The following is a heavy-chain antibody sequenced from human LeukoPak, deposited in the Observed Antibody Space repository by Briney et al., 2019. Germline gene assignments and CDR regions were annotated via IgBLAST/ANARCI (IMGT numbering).Heavy chain of an antibody. CDR2: INPTSGST. D-gene: IGHD3-22*01. V-gene: IGHV1-46*01. Sequence: ASVKVSCKASGYTFTSYYIHWVRQAPGQGLEWMGIINPTSGSTSYAQKFQGRVTMTRGMSTSTVYMELNILRSEDTAVYYCERIRYDSSVYLDYWGQGTLVTVSS. CDR3: ERIRYDSSVYLDY. J-gene: IGHJ4*02. CDR1: GYTFTSYY.